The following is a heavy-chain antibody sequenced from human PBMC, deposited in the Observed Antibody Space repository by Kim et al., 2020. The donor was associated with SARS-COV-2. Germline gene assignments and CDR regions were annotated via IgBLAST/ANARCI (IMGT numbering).Heavy chain of an antibody. CDR3: ARHQSRYFDL. J-gene: IGHJ2*01. CDR1: GFTFSDCW. Sequence: GGYLRLSCAASGFTFSDCWMSWLRQAPGKGLEWMASIKQDGSEKNYVDSVKGRFTISRDNAKRSLYLEVNTLRTEDTAVFYCARHQSRYFDLWGRGTLVTVSS. V-gene: IGHV3-7*01. CDR2: IKQDGSEK.